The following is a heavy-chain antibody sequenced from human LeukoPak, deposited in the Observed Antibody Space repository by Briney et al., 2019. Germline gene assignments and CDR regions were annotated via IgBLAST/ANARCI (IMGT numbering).Heavy chain of an antibody. V-gene: IGHV3-30*02. CDR1: RFTFSSSG. D-gene: IGHD1-26*01. CDR3: ARDRPSVGFDP. J-gene: IGHJ5*02. CDR2: IRYDESNK. Sequence: PGGSLRLSCAASRFTFSSSGMHWVRQAPGKGLEWVAFIRYDESNKYYADSVKGRFTISRDNPKNTLYLQMNNLRAEDTALYYCARDRPSVGFDPWGQGTLVTVSS.